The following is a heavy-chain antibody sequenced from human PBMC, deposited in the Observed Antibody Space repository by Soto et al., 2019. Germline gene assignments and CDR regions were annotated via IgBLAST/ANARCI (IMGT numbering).Heavy chain of an antibody. J-gene: IGHJ2*01. CDR1: AFNFGSYG. V-gene: IGHV3-33*01. CDR3: SRGNWYFDL. CDR2: IYYNGGTK. Sequence: QVQLVESGGGVVQPGRSLRLSCVASAFNFGSYGMHWVRQAPGKGLEWVAVIYYNGGTKNHADSVKGRFTISRDNSNNTLYLQMNRLRAEDTAVYYCSRGNWYFDLWGRGTLVTVSS.